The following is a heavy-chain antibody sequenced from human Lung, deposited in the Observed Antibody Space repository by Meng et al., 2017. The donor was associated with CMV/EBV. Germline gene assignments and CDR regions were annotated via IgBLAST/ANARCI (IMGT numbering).Heavy chain of an antibody. CDR1: GDSITNHNW. Sequence: QVQLRGAGPELVKPSATLSLTCAVSGDSITNHNWWAWVRQPPGKGLEWIGEIPHRGSSAYNPSLKSRVSMSIDKSKNQFSLKLTSVTAADTAVYHCLRRSGGSVWGQGTLVTVSS. D-gene: IGHD3-10*01. J-gene: IGHJ1*01. V-gene: IGHV4-4*02. CDR3: LRRSGGSV. CDR2: IPHRGSS.